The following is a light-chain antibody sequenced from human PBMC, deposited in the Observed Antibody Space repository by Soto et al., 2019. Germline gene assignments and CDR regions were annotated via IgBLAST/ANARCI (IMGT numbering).Light chain of an antibody. CDR3: NSYLSSTPFYV. Sequence: QSALTQPASVSGSPGQSIAISCTGVRTDVDGFDYVSWYQQHPGQAPQLIIYDVYNWPSGVSHRFSGSKSGDTASLTISGLQAEDVSYYYCNSYLSSTPFYVFGTGTIVTVL. V-gene: IGLV2-14*03. CDR1: RTDVDGFDY. CDR2: DVY. J-gene: IGLJ1*01.